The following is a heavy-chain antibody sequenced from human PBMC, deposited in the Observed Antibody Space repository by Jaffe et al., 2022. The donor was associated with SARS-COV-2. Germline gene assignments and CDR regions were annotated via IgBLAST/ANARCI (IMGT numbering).Heavy chain of an antibody. J-gene: IGHJ3*01. CDR3: ARDLAGIFAFDF. V-gene: IGHV3-33*01. CDR1: GFTFSSYG. Sequence: QVQLVESGGGVVQPGRSLRLSCAASGFTFSSYGMHWVRQAPGKGLEWVAVIWYDGSNKYYVDSVKGRFTISRDNSKKTLYLQMNSVRAEDTAVYYCARDLAGIFAFDFWGQGTMVTVSA. D-gene: IGHD6-13*01. CDR2: IWYDGSNK.